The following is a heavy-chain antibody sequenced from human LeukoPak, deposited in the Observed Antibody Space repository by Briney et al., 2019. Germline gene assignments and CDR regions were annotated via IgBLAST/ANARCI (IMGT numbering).Heavy chain of an antibody. CDR3: ARGPPGDY. CDR2: ISSSSSYI. J-gene: IGHJ4*02. V-gene: IGHV3-21*01. CDR1: GFTFSNTW. Sequence: GGSLRLSCAASGFTFSNTWMNWVRQAPGKGLEWVSSISSSSSYIYYADSVKGRFTISRDNAKNSLYLQMNSLRAEDTAVYYCARGPPGDYWGQGTLVTVSS.